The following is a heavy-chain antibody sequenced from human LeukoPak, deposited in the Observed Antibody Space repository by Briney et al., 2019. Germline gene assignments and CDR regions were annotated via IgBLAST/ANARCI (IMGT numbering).Heavy chain of an antibody. Sequence: ASVKVACKASGYTFTAYYMSWVRQAPGLGLEWMGWIDPNSGDTHYAQKFQERVTITRDMSTSTAYMELSSLRSEDTAVYYCAADLVKRSSGNFDYWGQGTLVTVSS. CDR2: IDPNSGDT. CDR1: GYTFTAYY. J-gene: IGHJ4*02. D-gene: IGHD2-21*01. CDR3: AADLVKRSSGNFDY. V-gene: IGHV1-2*02.